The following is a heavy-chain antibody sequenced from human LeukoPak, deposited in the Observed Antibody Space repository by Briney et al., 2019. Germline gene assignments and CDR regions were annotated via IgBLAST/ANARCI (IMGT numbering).Heavy chain of an antibody. D-gene: IGHD2-15*01. Sequence: GGSLRLSCAASGFTFSSYSMNWVRQAPGKGLEWVSSISSSSSYIYYADSVKGRFTISRDNAKNSLYLQMNSLRAEDTAVYYCARAAHCSGGSCSYYFDYWGQGTLVTVSS. CDR2: ISSSSSYI. CDR1: GFTFSSYS. J-gene: IGHJ4*02. V-gene: IGHV3-21*01. CDR3: ARAAHCSGGSCSYYFDY.